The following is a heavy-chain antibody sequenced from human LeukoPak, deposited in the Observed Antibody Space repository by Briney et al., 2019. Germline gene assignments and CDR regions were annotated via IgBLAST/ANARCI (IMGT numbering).Heavy chain of an antibody. D-gene: IGHD2-21*01. J-gene: IGHJ4*02. V-gene: IGHV1-46*01. CDR1: GYTFTGYY. CDR3: ARDRPLTYCGGDCYWYYFDY. Sequence: RASVKVSCKASGYTFTGYYIHWVRQAPGQGLEWMGWINPNSGSTSYAQKFQGRVTMTRDTSTSTVYMELSSLRSEDTAVYYCARDRPLTYCGGDCYWYYFDYWGQGTLVTVSS. CDR2: INPNSGST.